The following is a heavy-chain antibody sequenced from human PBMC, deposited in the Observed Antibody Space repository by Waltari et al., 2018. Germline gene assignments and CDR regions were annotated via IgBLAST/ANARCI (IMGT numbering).Heavy chain of an antibody. CDR3: ARKGGNYNPFDY. Sequence: QVQLQQWGAGLLKPSETLSLTCAVYGGSFSGYYWSWIRQPPGKGLEWIGEINHSGSTNYNPSLKSRVTISVDTSKNQFSLKLSSVTAADTAVYYCARKGGNYNPFDYWGQGTLVTVSS. V-gene: IGHV4-34*01. CDR1: GGSFSGYY. J-gene: IGHJ4*02. D-gene: IGHD4-4*01. CDR2: INHSGST.